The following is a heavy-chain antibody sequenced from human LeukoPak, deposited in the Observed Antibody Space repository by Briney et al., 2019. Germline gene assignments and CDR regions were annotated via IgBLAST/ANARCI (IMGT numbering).Heavy chain of an antibody. D-gene: IGHD1-1*01. CDR1: GGSFNDYY. Sequence: SETLSRTCTVYGGSFNDYYWNWIRQPPGKGLEWIGEISPTGSTNYNPSLKSRVTISVDTSRRQFSLKVSSVTAADTAVYYCARQRIFDVWGKGTTVTVSS. V-gene: IGHV4-34*01. CDR3: ARQRIFDV. J-gene: IGHJ6*04. CDR2: ISPTGST.